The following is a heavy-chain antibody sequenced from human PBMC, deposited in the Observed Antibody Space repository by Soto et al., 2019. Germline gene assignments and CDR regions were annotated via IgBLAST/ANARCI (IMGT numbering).Heavy chain of an antibody. Sequence: QVQLVQSGAEVKKPGSAVKVSCKASGGTFSSYAISWVRQAPGQGLEWMGGIIPIFGTANYAQKFQGRVTITADESTSTAYMELSSLRSEDTDVDYCARVSYCGSDCYSYYFDYWGQGTMVTVSS. CDR1: GGTFSSYA. D-gene: IGHD2-21*02. CDR3: ARVSYCGSDCYSYYFDY. J-gene: IGHJ4*02. V-gene: IGHV1-69*01. CDR2: IIPIFGTA.